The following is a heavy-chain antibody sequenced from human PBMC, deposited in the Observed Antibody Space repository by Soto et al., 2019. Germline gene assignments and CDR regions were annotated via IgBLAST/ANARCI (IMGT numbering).Heavy chain of an antibody. J-gene: IGHJ5*02. CDR2: MNPNSGNT. CDR3: ASERSGGWFDP. V-gene: IGHV1-8*01. D-gene: IGHD3-10*01. CDR1: GYTFTSYD. Sequence: QVQLVQSGAEVKKPGASVKVSCKASGYTFTSYDINWVRQATGQGLERMGWMNPNSGNTVYAQKFQGGVTMIRNTSLSTADMELSSLRSDDTAVYYCASERSGGWFDPWGQGTLVTVSS.